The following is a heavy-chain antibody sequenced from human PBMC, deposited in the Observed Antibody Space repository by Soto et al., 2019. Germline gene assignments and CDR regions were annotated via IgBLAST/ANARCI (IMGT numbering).Heavy chain of an antibody. D-gene: IGHD6-19*01. V-gene: IGHV3-23*01. CDR2: ITGSGGGT. CDR3: ARSSSGWYTFDY. J-gene: IGHJ4*02. CDR1: EFTFTNYA. Sequence: EVQLLESGGALVQPGGSLRLSCAGSEFTFTNYAMSWVRQAPGKGLEWVSGITGSGGGTKYADSVKGRFTISRDNSKNTLYLQMDSLRAEDTALYYCARSSSGWYTFDYRGQGTLVTVIS.